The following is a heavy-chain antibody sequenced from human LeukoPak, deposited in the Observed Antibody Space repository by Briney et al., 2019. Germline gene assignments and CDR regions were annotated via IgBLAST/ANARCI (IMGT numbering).Heavy chain of an antibody. V-gene: IGHV4-30-2*01. CDR1: GGSISSGGYS. Sequence: SEPLSLTCAVSGGSISSGGYSWRWIRQPPGKGLEWTGYIYHSGSTYYNPSLKSRVTISVDRSKNQFSLKLSSVTAADTAVYHCAREVTGYSSSFNWFDPWGQGTLVTVSS. D-gene: IGHD6-13*01. CDR2: IYHSGST. J-gene: IGHJ5*02. CDR3: AREVTGYSSSFNWFDP.